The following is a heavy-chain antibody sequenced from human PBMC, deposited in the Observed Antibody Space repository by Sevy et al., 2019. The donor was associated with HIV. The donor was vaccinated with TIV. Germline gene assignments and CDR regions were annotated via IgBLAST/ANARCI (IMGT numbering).Heavy chain of an antibody. CDR3: ARARKITLAAMVRGVIFYDAFDI. J-gene: IGHJ3*02. V-gene: IGHV3-48*02. CDR2: ISSSSSII. Sequence: GGSLRLSCAASGFTFSSYSMNWVRQAPGKGLEWVSYISSSSSIIYYADSVKGRFTISRDNAKNSLYLQMNSLRDEDTAVYYCARARKITLAAMVRGVIFYDAFDIWGQGTMVTVSS. D-gene: IGHD3-10*01. CDR1: GFTFSSYS.